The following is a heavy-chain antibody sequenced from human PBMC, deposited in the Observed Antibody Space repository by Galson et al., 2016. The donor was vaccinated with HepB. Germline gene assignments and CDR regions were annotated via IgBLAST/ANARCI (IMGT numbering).Heavy chain of an antibody. J-gene: IGHJ4*02. D-gene: IGHD3-10*01. CDR3: ARGLALWFGELLSGPSDY. Sequence: SLRLSCAASGFIFSSYSMNWVRQAPGKGLEWVSSIRSSSSNIYYADPVKGRFSVSRDNSMNTLYLEMNSLRAEDTAIYYCARGLALWFGELLSGPSDYWGQGTRVTVSS. CDR1: GFIFSSYS. CDR2: IRSSSSNI. V-gene: IGHV3-21*01.